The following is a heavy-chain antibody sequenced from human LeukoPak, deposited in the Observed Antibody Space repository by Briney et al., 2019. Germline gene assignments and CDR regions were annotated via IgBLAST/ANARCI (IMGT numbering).Heavy chain of an antibody. D-gene: IGHD3-10*01. V-gene: IGHV1-2*02. J-gene: IGHJ4*02. CDR2: INPKSGGT. Sequence: ASVKVSCKAYGYTFIGYYMHWVRQAPGQGLEWMAWINPKSGGTNNAQKFQGRVTVTRDTSISTAYMELTRLRSDDTALYFCARGRTYDSRSYWVDYWGQGTLVTVSS. CDR3: ARGRTYDSRSYWVDY. CDR1: GYTFIGYY.